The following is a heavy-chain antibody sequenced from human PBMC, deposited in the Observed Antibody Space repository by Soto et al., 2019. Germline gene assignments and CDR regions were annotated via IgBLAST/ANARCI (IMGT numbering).Heavy chain of an antibody. CDR3: VRGGIWSVYYDILTGYYLDYYYGMDV. CDR1: GFTFSSYE. J-gene: IGHJ6*02. CDR2: ISSSGSTI. Sequence: EVQLVESGGGLVQPGGSLRLSCAASGFTFSSYEMNWVRQAPGKGLEWVSYISSSGSTIYYADSVKGRFTISRDNAKKTLYLQKKTVRAQDTPVYYCVRGGIWSVYYDILTGYYLDYYYGMDVWGQGTTVTVSS. V-gene: IGHV3-48*03. D-gene: IGHD3-9*01.